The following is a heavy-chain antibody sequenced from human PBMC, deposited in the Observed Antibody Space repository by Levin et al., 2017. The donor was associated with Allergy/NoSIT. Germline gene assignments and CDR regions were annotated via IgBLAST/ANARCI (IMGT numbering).Heavy chain of an antibody. CDR3: AREPPSALDI. CDR1: GFTSSNYW. J-gene: IGHJ3*02. V-gene: IGHV3-74*01. D-gene: IGHD2-2*01. Sequence: GGSLRLSCAASGFTSSNYWMHWVRQAPGKGLEWVSRINSDGSSTAYADSVKGRFTISRDNAKNTLYLQMDSLRAEDTAVYYCAREPPSALDIWGQGTMVTVSS. CDR2: INSDGSST.